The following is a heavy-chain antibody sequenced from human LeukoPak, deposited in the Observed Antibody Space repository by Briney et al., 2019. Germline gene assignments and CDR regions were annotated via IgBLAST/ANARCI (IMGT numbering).Heavy chain of an antibody. J-gene: IGHJ5*02. Sequence: ASGKLSCKASGYTFTSYDISWVRQAPGQGLEWMGWISTYNGNTNFAQKLQGRVTMTTDTSTCTAYMELRGLRSDDSAVYYCATTAKGYCTSTSCLAWFGPWGQGTLVTVSS. CDR3: ATTAKGYCTSTSCLAWFGP. D-gene: IGHD2-2*01. CDR1: GYTFTSYD. CDR2: ISTYNGNT. V-gene: IGHV1-18*01.